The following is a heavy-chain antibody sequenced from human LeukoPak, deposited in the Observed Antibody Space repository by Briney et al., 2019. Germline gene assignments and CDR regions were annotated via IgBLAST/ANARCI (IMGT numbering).Heavy chain of an antibody. CDR2: ISAYNGNT. V-gene: IGHV1-18*01. J-gene: IGHJ6*02. D-gene: IGHD3-10*01. CDR3: ARDSNYYGSGSYYYYYYGMDV. Sequence: ASVTVSCKTSGGVFRSYAINWVRQAPGQGLEWMGWISAYNGNTNYAQKLQGRVTMTTDTSTSTAYMELRSLRSDDTAVYYCARDSNYYGSGSYYYYYYGMDVWGQGTTVTVSS. CDR1: GGVFRSYA.